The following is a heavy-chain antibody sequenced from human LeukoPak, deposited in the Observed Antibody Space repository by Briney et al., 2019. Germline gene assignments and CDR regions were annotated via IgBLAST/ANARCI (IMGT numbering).Heavy chain of an antibody. CDR3: ARGVEDDAFDI. V-gene: IGHV4-34*01. J-gene: IGHJ3*02. CDR1: GGSFSGYY. Sequence: SETLSLTCAVYGGSFSGYYWSWIRQPPGKGLEWIGEINHSGSTNYNPSLKSRVTISVDTSKDQFSLKLSSVTAADTAVYYCARGVEDDAFDIWGQGTMVTVSS. D-gene: IGHD2-21*01. CDR2: INHSGST.